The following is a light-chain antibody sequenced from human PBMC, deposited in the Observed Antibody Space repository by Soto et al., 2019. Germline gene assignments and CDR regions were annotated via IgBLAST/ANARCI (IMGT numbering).Light chain of an antibody. CDR1: SSNVGSYSF. CDR2: EVN. Sequence: QSVLTQPASVSGSPGQTITISCTGTSSNVGSYSFVSWYQHHPGKPPNLIIFEVNYPPSGVSSRFSGSKCGNTAPLTISGLQAEDEADYCCSSYASSNTVLFGGGTKLTVL. V-gene: IGLV2-14*01. CDR3: SSYASSNTVL. J-gene: IGLJ2*01.